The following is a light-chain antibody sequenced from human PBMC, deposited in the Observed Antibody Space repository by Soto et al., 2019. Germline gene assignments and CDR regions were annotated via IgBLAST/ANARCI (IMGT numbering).Light chain of an antibody. CDR3: QQYNSYPWT. J-gene: IGKJ1*01. V-gene: IGKV1-5*01. CDR1: QSITNL. CDR2: DAS. Sequence: DIQMTQSPSTLSASVGDRVTITCRASQSITNLLAWYQQKTGKAPKLLIYDASSLESGVPSRFGGSGSGTEFTLTISSLQPDDFATYYCQQYNSYPWTFGQGTKVDIK.